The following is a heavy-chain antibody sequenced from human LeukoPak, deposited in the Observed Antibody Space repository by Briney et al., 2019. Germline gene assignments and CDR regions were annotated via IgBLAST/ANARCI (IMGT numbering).Heavy chain of an antibody. CDR3: ARLETLYYYDTADAFDI. CDR2: IYTSGST. Sequence: PSETLSLTXTVSGGSISSGSYYWSWIRQPAGKGLEWIGRIYTSGSTNYNPSLKSRVTISVDTSKNQFSLKLSSVTAADTAVYYCARLETLYYYDTADAFDIWAKGQWSPSLQ. J-gene: IGHJ3*02. D-gene: IGHD3-22*01. V-gene: IGHV4-61*02. CDR1: GGSISSGSYY.